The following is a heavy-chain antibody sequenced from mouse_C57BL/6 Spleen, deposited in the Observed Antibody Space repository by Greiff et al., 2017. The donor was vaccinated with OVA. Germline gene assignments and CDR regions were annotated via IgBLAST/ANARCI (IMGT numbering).Heavy chain of an antibody. V-gene: IGHV8-12*01. D-gene: IGHD1-1*01. CDR1: GFSLSTSGMG. CDR2: IYWDDDK. Sequence: QVTLKGSGPGILQSSQTLSLTCSFSGFSLSTSGMGVSWIRQPSGKGLEWLAHIYWDDDKRYNPSLKSRPTISKDTSRNQVFLKITSVDTADTATDYCARRALYYYGSDWYFDVWGTGTTVTVSS. J-gene: IGHJ1*03. CDR3: ARRALYYYGSDWYFDV.